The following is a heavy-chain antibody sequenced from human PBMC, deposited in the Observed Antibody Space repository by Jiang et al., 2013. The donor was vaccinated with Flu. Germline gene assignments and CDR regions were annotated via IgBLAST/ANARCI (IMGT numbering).Heavy chain of an antibody. V-gene: IGHV5-10-1*01. CDR3: ARHVSYSGSNHYYFDY. D-gene: IGHD1-26*01. J-gene: IGHJ4*02. Sequence: PSFQGHVTISADKSISTAYLQWSSLKASDTAMYYCARHVSYSGSNHYYFDYWGQGTLVTVSS.